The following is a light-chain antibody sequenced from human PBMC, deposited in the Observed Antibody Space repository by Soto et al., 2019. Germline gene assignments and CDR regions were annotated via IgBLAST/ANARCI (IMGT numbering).Light chain of an antibody. V-gene: IGLV1-51*02. J-gene: IGLJ2*01. Sequence: QSVLTQPPSVSAAPGQTVPISCSGGSSNIGNNYVSWYQQPPGTAPKLLIYENNKRPSGIPDRFSGSKSGTSATLGITGLQTGDEADYYCGTWDSSLSAVVFGGGTQLTVL. CDR2: ENN. CDR3: GTWDSSLSAVV. CDR1: SSNIGNNY.